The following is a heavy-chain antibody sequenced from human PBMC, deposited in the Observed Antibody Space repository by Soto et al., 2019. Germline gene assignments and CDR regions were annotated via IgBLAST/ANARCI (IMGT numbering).Heavy chain of an antibody. CDR1: GYTFTSYD. CDR2: MNPNSGNT. CDR3: ARGSNHCSSTSSVDASDI. D-gene: IGHD2-2*01. Sequence: ASVKVSCKASGYTFTSYDINWVRQATGQGLEWMGWMNPNSGNTGYAQKFQGRVTMTRNTSISTAYMELSSLRSEDTAVYYCARGSNHCSSTSSVDASDIWGQGPMVTVSS. V-gene: IGHV1-8*01. J-gene: IGHJ3*02.